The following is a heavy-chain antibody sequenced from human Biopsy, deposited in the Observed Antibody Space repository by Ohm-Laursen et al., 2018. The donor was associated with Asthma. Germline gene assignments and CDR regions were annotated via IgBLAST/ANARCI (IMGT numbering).Heavy chain of an antibody. CDR2: INPNGGAT. CDR3: ARVQKSPGDRWFDP. Sequence: ASVKVSCKASAYTFIGYHLHWVRQAPGEGLEWMGRINPNGGATIYAQKFQGRVTMTRDTSISTAYMELSRLTSDDTAVYYCARVQKSPGDRWFDPWGQGTLVTVSS. V-gene: IGHV1-2*06. CDR1: AYTFIGYH. J-gene: IGHJ5*02. D-gene: IGHD7-27*01.